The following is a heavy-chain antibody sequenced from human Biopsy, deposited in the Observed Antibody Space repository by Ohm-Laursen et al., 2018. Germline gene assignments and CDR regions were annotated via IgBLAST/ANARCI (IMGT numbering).Heavy chain of an antibody. D-gene: IGHD5-24*01. CDR2: INTYNGNT. CDR1: GYTFTSYG. Sequence: GSSVKVSCKASGYTFTSYGISWVRQAPGQGLEWMGWINTYNGNTNYEQNLQGRVTMTTDTSTSTAYMELRSLRSDDTAVYYCARERGGYKRTDYWGQGTLVTVSS. CDR3: ARERGGYKRTDY. V-gene: IGHV1-18*01. J-gene: IGHJ4*02.